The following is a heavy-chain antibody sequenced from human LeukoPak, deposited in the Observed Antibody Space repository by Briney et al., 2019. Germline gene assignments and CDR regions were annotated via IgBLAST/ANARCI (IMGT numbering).Heavy chain of an antibody. Sequence: KTGGSLRLSCAASGFTFSNAWMSWVRQAPGKGLEWVSSISSSSSYIYYADSVKGRFTISRDNAKNSLYLQMNSLRAEDTAVYYCARVEYYYGSGSYYNGASYYYYMDVWGKGTTVTISS. CDR2: ISSSSSYI. CDR3: ARVEYYYGSGSYYNGASYYYYMDV. CDR1: GFTFSNAW. J-gene: IGHJ6*03. D-gene: IGHD3-10*01. V-gene: IGHV3-21*01.